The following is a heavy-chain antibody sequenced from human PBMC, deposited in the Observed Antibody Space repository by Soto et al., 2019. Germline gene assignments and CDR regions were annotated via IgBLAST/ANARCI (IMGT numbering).Heavy chain of an antibody. V-gene: IGHV4-30-2*01. J-gene: IGHJ4*02. CDR1: GGSISSGGYS. CDR3: VRVPDY. Sequence: SQTLSLTCAVSGGSISSGGYSWSWIRHPPGKGLDWIGYIYHSGSTYYNPSLKSRVTISVDRSKNQFSLKLSSVTAADTAVYYCVRVPDYWGQGTLVTVSS. CDR2: IYHSGST.